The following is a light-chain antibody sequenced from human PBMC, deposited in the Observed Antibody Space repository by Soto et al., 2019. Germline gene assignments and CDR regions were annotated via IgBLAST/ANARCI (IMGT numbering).Light chain of an antibody. V-gene: IGKV1-39*01. CDR3: QQSDSTPYT. CDR2: AAS. CDR1: QNIRSY. Sequence: DIQMTQSPSSLSASVGDRVTITCRASQNIRSYLNWYQQKPGRAPKLLIYAASTLQSGVPSRFSGSGSGTDFTLTINSLQPEDFATYDYCQQSDSTPYTFGQGTKLDVK. J-gene: IGKJ2*01.